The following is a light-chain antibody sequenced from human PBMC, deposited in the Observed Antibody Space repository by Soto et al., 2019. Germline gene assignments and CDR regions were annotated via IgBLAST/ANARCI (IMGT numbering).Light chain of an antibody. J-gene: IGKJ5*01. Sequence: EIVLTQSPATLSLSPGERATLSCRASQTITTYLAWYQQKPGQPPRLLIYGASNRATGTPARFSGSGSGTDFTLTISNLEPEDFAVYYCQQRSNWPANFGQGTRLEIK. V-gene: IGKV3-11*01. CDR3: QQRSNWPAN. CDR1: QTITTY. CDR2: GAS.